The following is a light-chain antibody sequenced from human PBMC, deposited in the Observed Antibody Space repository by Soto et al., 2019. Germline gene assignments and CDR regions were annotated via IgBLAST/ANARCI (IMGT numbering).Light chain of an antibody. Sequence: QSALTQPRSVSGSPGQSVTISCTGTSSDVGAYNYVSWYQHHPGKAPKVMIYDVSERPSGVPDRFSGSKSDNKASLTISGLQAEDEADYYCRSYAGSYSWVFGGGTQLTVL. V-gene: IGLV2-11*01. CDR2: DVS. CDR1: SSDVGAYNY. J-gene: IGLJ3*02. CDR3: RSYAGSYSWV.